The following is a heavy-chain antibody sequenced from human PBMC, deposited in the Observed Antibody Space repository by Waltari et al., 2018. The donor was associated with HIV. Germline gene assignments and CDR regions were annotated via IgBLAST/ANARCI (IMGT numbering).Heavy chain of an antibody. CDR2: INHSGST. Sequence: QVQLQQWGAGLLKPSETLSLTCSVYGGSFSGYYWSWIRQPPGKGLEWIGEINHSGSTNYNPSLKSRVTISVDTSKNQFSLKLSSVTAADTAVYYCARPTRDIVVPGIITPGTWFDPWGQGTLVTVSS. CDR1: GGSFSGYY. J-gene: IGHJ5*02. D-gene: IGHD2-15*01. V-gene: IGHV4-34*01. CDR3: ARPTRDIVVPGIITPGTWFDP.